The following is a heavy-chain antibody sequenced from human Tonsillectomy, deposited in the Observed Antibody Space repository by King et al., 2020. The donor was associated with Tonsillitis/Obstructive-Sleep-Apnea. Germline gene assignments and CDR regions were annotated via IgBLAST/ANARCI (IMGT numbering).Heavy chain of an antibody. CDR2: IKSISEGGSS. J-gene: IGHJ3*02. CDR3: SASTVSGAFDI. D-gene: IGHD4-17*01. CDR1: GFTLSNAW. Sequence: VQLVESGGGLVKPGGSLRLSCAASGFTLSNAWMSWVSPAPGRGVEWVGRIKSISEGGSSDYTAPVKGRFTISRDDSKNTLYPQMNSLKNEDAALYYCSASTVSGAFDIWGQGTVVTVSS. V-gene: IGHV3-15*01.